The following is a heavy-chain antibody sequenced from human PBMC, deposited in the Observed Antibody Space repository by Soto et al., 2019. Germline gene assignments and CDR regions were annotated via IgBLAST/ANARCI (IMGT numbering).Heavy chain of an antibody. V-gene: IGHV1-3*01. D-gene: IGHD4-17*01. CDR3: ARWIDNGYFDY. CDR1: GFSFTSYS. J-gene: IGHJ4*02. Sequence: QGQLVQSGAEVKKPGASVKVSCGTSGFSFTSYSFHWVRQAPAQGLQWMGWINASRGKTKYSQQFQGRVTFTWDTSANTVYMELSRLTSEDTSVFYCARWIDNGYFDYWGQGTLVTVSA. CDR2: INASRGKT.